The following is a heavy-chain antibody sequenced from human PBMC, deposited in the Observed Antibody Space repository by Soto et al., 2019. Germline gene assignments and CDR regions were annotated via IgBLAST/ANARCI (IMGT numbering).Heavy chain of an antibody. D-gene: IGHD5-18*01. J-gene: IGHJ4*02. V-gene: IGHV3-21*04. Sequence: PGGSLRLSCAASGFTFSSYSMNWVRQAPGKGLEWVSSISSSSSYIYYADSVKGRFTISRDNAKNSLYLQMNSLRAEDTAVYYCARGSLIQLWSPYYFDYWGQGTLVTVSS. CDR2: ISSSSSYI. CDR3: ARGSLIQLWSPYYFDY. CDR1: GFTFSSYS.